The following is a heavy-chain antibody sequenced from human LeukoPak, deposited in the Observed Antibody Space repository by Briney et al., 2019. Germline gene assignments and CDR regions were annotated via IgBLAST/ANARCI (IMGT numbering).Heavy chain of an antibody. CDR1: GGTFSSYA. CDR3: ARGQYDFWSGFYYYYMDV. CDR2: IIPIFGTA. V-gene: IGHV1-69*13. Sequence: VASVKVSCKASGGTFSSYAISWVRQAPGQGLEWMGGIIPIFGTANYAQKFQGRVTITADESTSTAYMELSSLRSEDTAVYYCARGQYDFWSGFYYYYMDVWGKGTTVTVSS. J-gene: IGHJ6*03. D-gene: IGHD3-3*01.